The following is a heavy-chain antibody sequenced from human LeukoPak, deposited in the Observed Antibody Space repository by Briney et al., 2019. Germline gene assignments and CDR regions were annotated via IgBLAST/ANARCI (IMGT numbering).Heavy chain of an antibody. V-gene: IGHV3-53*01. Sequence: GGSLRLSCAASGFTVSSNYMSWVRQAPGKGLEWVSVIYSGGSTYYADSVKGRFTISRDNSKNTLYLQMNSLRVEDTAVYHCARGGLYGYDVFDYWGQGTLVTVSS. CDR1: GFTVSSNY. CDR3: ARGGLYGYDVFDY. J-gene: IGHJ4*02. CDR2: IYSGGST. D-gene: IGHD5-12*01.